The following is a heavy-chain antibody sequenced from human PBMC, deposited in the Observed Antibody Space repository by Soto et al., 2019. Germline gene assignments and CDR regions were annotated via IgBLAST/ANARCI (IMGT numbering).Heavy chain of an antibody. Sequence: EVQLLESGGGLVQPGGSLRLSCAASGFTFRNYAISWVRQAPGKGLEWVSVIGGSGSSTNYADSVKGRFTISRDNSKNTLYLQMNSLRAEDTALYYCAKDRGEANWNQISFNYWGQGTLVTVSS. CDR2: IGGSGSST. CDR3: AKDRGEANWNQISFNY. J-gene: IGHJ4*02. CDR1: GFTFRNYA. V-gene: IGHV3-23*01. D-gene: IGHD1-20*01.